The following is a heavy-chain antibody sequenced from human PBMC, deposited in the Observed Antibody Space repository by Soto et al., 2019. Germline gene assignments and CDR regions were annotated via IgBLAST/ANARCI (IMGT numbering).Heavy chain of an antibody. CDR3: ARLGGYYQAFDN. D-gene: IGHD3-3*01. CDR1: GGSIRNNY. Sequence: LSLTCTVSGGSIRNNYWSWIRQPPGKGLEWVGYIYYTGTSKYNPSLKSRVTISVDSSKNQFSLKLDSVTAADTAVYYCARLGGYYQAFDNWGQGTLVTVAA. J-gene: IGHJ4*02. V-gene: IGHV4-59*08. CDR2: IYYTGTS.